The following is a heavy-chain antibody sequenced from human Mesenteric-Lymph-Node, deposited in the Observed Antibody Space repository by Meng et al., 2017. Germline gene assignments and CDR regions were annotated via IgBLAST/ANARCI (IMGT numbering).Heavy chain of an antibody. CDR2: INAGNGNT. CDR3: GGYCSGGSCPLVDYYGMDV. Sequence: ASVKVSCKASGYTFTSYAMHWVRQAPGQRLEWMGWINAGNGNTKYSQKFQGRVTITRDTSASTAYMKLSSLRSEDTAVYYCGGYCSGGSCPLVDYYGMDVWGQGTTVTVSS. V-gene: IGHV1-3*01. J-gene: IGHJ6*02. D-gene: IGHD2-15*01. CDR1: GYTFTSYA.